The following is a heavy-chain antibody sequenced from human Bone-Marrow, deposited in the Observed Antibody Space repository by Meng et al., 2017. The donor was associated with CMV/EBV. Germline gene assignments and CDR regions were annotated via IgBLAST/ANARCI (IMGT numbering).Heavy chain of an antibody. CDR2: INWNGGST. CDR1: GGSFSGYY. J-gene: IGHJ6*02. V-gene: IGHV3-20*04. D-gene: IGHD2-2*01. CDR3: ARDFPYCSSSICPGNYGMDV. Sequence: LSLTCAVYGGSFSGYYWSWIRQPPGKGLEWVSGINWNGGSTGYADSVKGRFTISRDNAKNSLYLQMNSLRAEDTAVYYCARDFPYCSSSICPGNYGMDVWGQGTTVTVSS.